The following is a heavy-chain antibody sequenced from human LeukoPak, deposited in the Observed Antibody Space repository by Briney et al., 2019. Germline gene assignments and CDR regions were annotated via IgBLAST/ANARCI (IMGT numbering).Heavy chain of an antibody. J-gene: IGHJ4*02. CDR1: GYVFTSFF. CDR3: ARTNLYYFEY. CDR2: INPSGGST. V-gene: IGHV1-46*01. Sequence: ASVKVSCKACGYVFTSFFIHWVRQAPGQGLEWMGVINPSGGSTTYAQKFQGRVTMTRDTSTSTVYMELSSLRSEDTAVYYCARTNLYYFEYWGQGTLVTVSS.